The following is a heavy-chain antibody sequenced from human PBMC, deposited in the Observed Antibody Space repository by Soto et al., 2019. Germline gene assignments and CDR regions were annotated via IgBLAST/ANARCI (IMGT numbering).Heavy chain of an antibody. CDR1: GGSFSGYY. J-gene: IGHJ4*02. CDR3: ARNRRRSSGWYRYFDY. CDR2: INHSGST. D-gene: IGHD6-19*01. Sequence: SETLSLTCAVYGGSFSGYYWSWIRQPPGKGLEWIGEINHSGSTNYNPSLKSRVTISVDTSKNQFSLKLSSVTAADTAVYYCARNRRRSSGWYRYFDYWGQGTLVTVSS. V-gene: IGHV4-34*01.